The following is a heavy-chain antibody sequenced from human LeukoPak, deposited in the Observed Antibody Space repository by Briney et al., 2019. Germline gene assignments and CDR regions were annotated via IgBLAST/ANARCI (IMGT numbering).Heavy chain of an antibody. CDR2: IYPGDSDT. V-gene: IGHV5-51*01. J-gene: IGHJ5*02. CDR1: GYSFTSYW. D-gene: IGHD2-2*01. Sequence: GESLKISCKGSGYSFTSYWIGWVRQMPGKGLEWMGIIYPGDSDTRYSPSFQGQVTIPADKSISTAYLQWSSLKASDTAMYYCARQYYCSSTSCYGGRWFDPWGQGTLVTVSS. CDR3: ARQYYCSSTSCYGGRWFDP.